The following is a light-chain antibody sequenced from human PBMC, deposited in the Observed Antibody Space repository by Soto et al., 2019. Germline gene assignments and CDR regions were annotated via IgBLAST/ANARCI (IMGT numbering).Light chain of an antibody. CDR1: SSNIGAGYD. J-gene: IGLJ2*01. Sequence: QAVVTQPPSVSGAPGQRVTISCTGSSSNIGAGYDVHWYQQLPGTAPKLLIYGNSNRPSGVPDRFSGSKSVTSASLAITGLQAADEADYYCQSYDSSLSGVVLGGGTKLTVL. CDR3: QSYDSSLSGVV. CDR2: GNS. V-gene: IGLV1-40*01.